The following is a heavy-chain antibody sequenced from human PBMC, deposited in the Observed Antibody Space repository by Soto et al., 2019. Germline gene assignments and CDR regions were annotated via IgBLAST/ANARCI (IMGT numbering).Heavy chain of an antibody. CDR3: AKYPGYYYDSTGYHFDY. D-gene: IGHD3-22*01. J-gene: IGHJ4*02. CDR2: ISYGGGTT. Sequence: EVQLLESGGGLVQPGGSLRLSCAASEFTFSNYAMSWVRQAPGKGLEWVSAISYGGGTTYYADSVKGRFTISRDNSKNTLYLQMYSLRAEDTAVYYCAKYPGYYYDSTGYHFDYWGQGTLVTVSS. CDR1: EFTFSNYA. V-gene: IGHV3-23*01.